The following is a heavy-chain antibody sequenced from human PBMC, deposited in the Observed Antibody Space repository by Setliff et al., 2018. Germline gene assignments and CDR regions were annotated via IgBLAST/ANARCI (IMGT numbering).Heavy chain of an antibody. CDR1: GFSFSGFD. D-gene: IGHD4-17*01. Sequence: GGSLRLSCKASGFSFSGFDMHWVRQAPGKGLEWVAFIRYDGSNKYYADSVKGRFTISRDNSKNTLYLQMNSLRPEDTTVYYCARPGGDYGLDFRGQGTLGTVSS. V-gene: IGHV3-30*02. J-gene: IGHJ4*02. CDR2: IRYDGSNK. CDR3: ARPGGDYGLDF.